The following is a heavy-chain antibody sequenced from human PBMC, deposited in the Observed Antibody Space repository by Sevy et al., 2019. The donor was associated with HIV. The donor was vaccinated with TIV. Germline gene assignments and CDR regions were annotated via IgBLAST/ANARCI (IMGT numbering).Heavy chain of an antibody. J-gene: IGHJ4*02. V-gene: IGHV3-7*01. CDR2: IRQDGNEI. D-gene: IGHD3-16*02. Sequence: GGSLRLSCAASGFTFHTYWMQLVRQAPGKGLEWVANIRQDGNEIYYAESVKGRFTISRDNAMQSLYLEMNNLGVEDSGIYYCARRYFDVWGQGTLVTVSS. CDR1: GFTFHTYW. CDR3: ARRYFDV.